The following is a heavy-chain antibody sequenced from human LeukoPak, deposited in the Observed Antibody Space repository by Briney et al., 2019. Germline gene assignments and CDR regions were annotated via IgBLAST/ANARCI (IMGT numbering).Heavy chain of an antibody. Sequence: ASVKVSCKSSGYTFTCYDINWVRQPTGQGLEWMGCMNPNSGNTGYAQKFQGRVTMTRNTSISTAYMELSSLRSEDTAVYYCARELEGGNSEDDAFDIWGQGTMVTVSS. J-gene: IGHJ3*02. D-gene: IGHD4-23*01. CDR3: ARELEGGNSEDDAFDI. CDR2: MNPNSGNT. CDR1: GYTFTCYD. V-gene: IGHV1-8*01.